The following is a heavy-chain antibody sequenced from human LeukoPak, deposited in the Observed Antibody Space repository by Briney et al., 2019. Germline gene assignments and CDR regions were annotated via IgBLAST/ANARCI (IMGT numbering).Heavy chain of an antibody. CDR1: GVSIRSSDDY. V-gene: IGHV4-39*07. Sequence: SETLSLTCSVSGVSIRSSDDYWGWIRQPPGKGLEWIGSIYYSETTGTTYYNPSLRSRVTISVDTSKNQFSLNLTFVTAADTATYYCARGLPNRSVVVVPAAFDYWGQGTRVTVSS. CDR3: ARGLPNRSVVVVPAAFDY. D-gene: IGHD2-2*01. J-gene: IGHJ4*02. CDR2: IYYSETTGTT.